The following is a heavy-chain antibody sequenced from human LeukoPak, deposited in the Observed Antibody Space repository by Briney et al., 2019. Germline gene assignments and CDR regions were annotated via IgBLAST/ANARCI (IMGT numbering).Heavy chain of an antibody. V-gene: IGHV3-20*01. J-gene: IGHJ4*02. Sequence: GGSLRLSCAVSGFTFDDYGMGWVRQAPGKGLEWVAGINWNGGSTAYADSVKGRFTISRDNAKNSLYLQMNSLRVEDTALYHCARGVYSNADYFDYWGQGTLVTVSS. D-gene: IGHD4-11*01. CDR3: ARGVYSNADYFDY. CDR1: GFTFDDYG. CDR2: INWNGGST.